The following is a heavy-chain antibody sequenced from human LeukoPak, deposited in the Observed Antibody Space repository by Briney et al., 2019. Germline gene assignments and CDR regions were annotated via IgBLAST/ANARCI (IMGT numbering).Heavy chain of an antibody. Sequence: GGSLRLSCAASGFSFSKYWMHWVRPAPGKGLVWVSRINIDGSNRDYAESVRGRFTISRDNAKNTLYLQMNSLRAEDTAVYYCARDLRHCSSTSCYEDGMDVWGQGTTVTVSS. CDR2: INIDGSNR. CDR3: ARDLRHCSSTSCYEDGMDV. J-gene: IGHJ6*02. CDR1: GFSFSKYW. D-gene: IGHD2-2*01. V-gene: IGHV3-74*01.